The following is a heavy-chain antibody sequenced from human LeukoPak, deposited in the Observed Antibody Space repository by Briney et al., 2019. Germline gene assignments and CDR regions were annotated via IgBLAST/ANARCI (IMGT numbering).Heavy chain of an antibody. V-gene: IGHV1-2*02. CDR2: INSNSGGT. CDR3: ARGVTARGFYYYMDV. CDR1: GYTFTSYY. J-gene: IGHJ6*03. D-gene: IGHD2-21*02. Sequence: GASVTVSCKTSGYTFTSYYMHWVRQAPGQGLEWMGWINSNSGGTNYAQKLQGRVTMTRDTSISTAYMELSRLRSDDTAIYYCARGVTARGFYYYMDVWGKGTTVTISS.